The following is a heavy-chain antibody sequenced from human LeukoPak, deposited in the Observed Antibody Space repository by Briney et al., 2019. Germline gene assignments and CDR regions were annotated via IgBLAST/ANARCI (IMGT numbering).Heavy chain of an antibody. CDR2: ISWNSGSI. CDR1: GFTFDDYA. Sequence: PGRSLRLSCAASGFTFDDYAMHWVRQAPGKGLEWVSGISWNSGSIGYADSVKGRFTTSRDNAKNSLYLQMNSLRAEDTAVYYCAKDSAYGSGRRGAFDIWGQGTMVTVSS. V-gene: IGHV3-9*01. D-gene: IGHD3-10*01. J-gene: IGHJ3*02. CDR3: AKDSAYGSGRRGAFDI.